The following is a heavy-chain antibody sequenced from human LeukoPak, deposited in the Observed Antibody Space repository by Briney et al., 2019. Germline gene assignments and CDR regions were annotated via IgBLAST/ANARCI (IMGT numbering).Heavy chain of an antibody. CDR1: GGSFSGYY. V-gene: IGHV4-34*01. CDR2: ISHLGSI. D-gene: IGHD3-22*01. CDR3: ARHVHVSMIVVILSDYFDY. J-gene: IGHJ4*02. Sequence: SETLSLTCAVYGGSFSGYYWSWIRQPPGKGLEWIGEISHLGSINYNPSLKSRVTISADTSKNQFSLRLSSVTAADTAVYYCARHVHVSMIVVILSDYFDYWGRGTPVSVSS.